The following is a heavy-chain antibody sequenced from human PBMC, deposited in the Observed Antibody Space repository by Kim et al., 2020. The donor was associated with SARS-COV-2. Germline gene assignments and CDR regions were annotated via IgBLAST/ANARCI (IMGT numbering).Heavy chain of an antibody. Sequence: SETLSLTCSVSGGSISRSGHFWGWVRQTAEKGLEWVGTTYYAANPYYNPSLKDRVTISVDPSANQFSLRLSSATAADAGVYSCAAVREANYFYGLGVWGRGITVTVSS. CDR2: TYYAANP. D-gene: IGHD3-9*01. V-gene: IGHV4-39*07. CDR3: AAVREANYFYGLGV. CDR1: GGSISRSGHF. J-gene: IGHJ6*02.